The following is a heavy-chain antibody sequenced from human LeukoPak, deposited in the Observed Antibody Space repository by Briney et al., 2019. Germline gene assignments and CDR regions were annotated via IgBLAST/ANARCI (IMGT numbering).Heavy chain of an antibody. CDR1: GGSISSSSYY. Sequence: SETLSLTCTVSGGSISSSSYYWGWIRQPPGKGLEWIGSIYYSGNTYYNPSLKSRVTLSVDTSKTQFSLKLNSVTAADTAVYYCARHRGAGLSPIDYWGQGTLVTVSS. D-gene: IGHD3-16*02. J-gene: IGHJ4*02. CDR3: ARHRGAGLSPIDY. V-gene: IGHV4-39*01. CDR2: IYYSGNT.